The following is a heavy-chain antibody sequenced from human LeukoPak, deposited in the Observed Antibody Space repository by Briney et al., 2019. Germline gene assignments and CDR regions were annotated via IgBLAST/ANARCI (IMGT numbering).Heavy chain of an antibody. CDR1: GGSISSSSYY. Sequence: PSETLSLTCTASGGSISSSSYYWGWIRQPPGKGLEWIGSIYYSGSTYYNPSLKSRVTISVDTSKNQFSLKLSSVTAADTAVYYCARDFRYSSGWYGYWGQGTLVTVSS. V-gene: IGHV4-39*07. CDR2: IYYSGST. D-gene: IGHD6-19*01. CDR3: ARDFRYSSGWYGY. J-gene: IGHJ4*02.